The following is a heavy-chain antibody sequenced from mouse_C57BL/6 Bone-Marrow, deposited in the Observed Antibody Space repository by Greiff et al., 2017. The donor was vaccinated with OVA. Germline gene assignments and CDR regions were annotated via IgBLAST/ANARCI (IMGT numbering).Heavy chain of an antibody. CDR1: GFTFSSYG. J-gene: IGHJ1*03. V-gene: IGHV5-6*01. CDR2: ISSGGSYT. CDR3: ARIFSYWYFDV. Sequence: VQLKESGGDLVKPGGSLKLSCAASGFTFSSYGMSWVRQTPDKRLEWVATISSGGSYTYYPDSVKGRFTISRDNAKNTLYLQMSSLKSEDTAMYYCARIFSYWYFDVWGTGTTVTVSS.